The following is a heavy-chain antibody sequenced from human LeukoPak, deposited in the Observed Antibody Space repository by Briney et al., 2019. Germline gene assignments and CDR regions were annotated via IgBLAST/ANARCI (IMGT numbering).Heavy chain of an antibody. Sequence: GGSLRLSCVAYEFILSRYAVSWVRQAPGKGLQWVSSLGISGDYSWYAGSVKGRFTISRDVSKNTLYLQMNSLGVEDTALYYCAKGLERESRLDSWGQGTLVTVSS. J-gene: IGHJ4*02. CDR2: LGISGDYS. CDR1: EFILSRYA. V-gene: IGHV3-23*01. CDR3: AKGLERESRLDS. D-gene: IGHD1-1*01.